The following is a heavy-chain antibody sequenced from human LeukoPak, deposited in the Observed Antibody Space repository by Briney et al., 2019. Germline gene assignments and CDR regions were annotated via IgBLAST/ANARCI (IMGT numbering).Heavy chain of an antibody. CDR3: ASNPPNTGDFYY. CDR2: MSPNSGDT. Sequence: ASVKVSCKTSGYTFTNLDINWLRQAPGQGLEWMGWMSPNSGDTGYAQKFQGRVGMTRDTSISTAYMELSGLRSEDTAVYYCASNPPNTGDFYYWGLGSLVTVSS. V-gene: IGHV1-8*01. CDR1: GYTFTNLD. D-gene: IGHD1-1*01. J-gene: IGHJ4*02.